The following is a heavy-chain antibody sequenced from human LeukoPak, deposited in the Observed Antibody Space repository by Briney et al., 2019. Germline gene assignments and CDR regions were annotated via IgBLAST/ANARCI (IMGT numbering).Heavy chain of an antibody. CDR2: IYYSGST. CDR3: ARLPPIWSGYKTRRLSPY. J-gene: IGHJ4*02. V-gene: IGHV4-39*01. D-gene: IGHD3-3*01. Sequence: PSETLSLTCTVSGGSISSSSFYWGWIRQPPGKGLEWIGSIYYSGSTYHNPSLMGRVTFSVDTSKNQFSLKLSSVTAADTAVYYCARLPPIWSGYKTRRLSPYWGQGTLVTVSS. CDR1: GGSISSSSFY.